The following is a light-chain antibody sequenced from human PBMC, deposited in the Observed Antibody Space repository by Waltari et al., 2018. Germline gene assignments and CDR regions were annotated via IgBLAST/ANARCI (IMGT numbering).Light chain of an antibody. CDR1: SSDVGGYNY. Sequence: QSALTQPRSVSGSPGQSVTISCTGTSSDVGGYNYVSWYQQHPGKAPKLRIYDVSKRPSGVPDRFSGSKSGNTASLTISGLQAEDAADYYCCSYAGSYTPVVFGGGTKLTVL. J-gene: IGLJ2*01. V-gene: IGLV2-11*01. CDR3: CSYAGSYTPVV. CDR2: DVS.